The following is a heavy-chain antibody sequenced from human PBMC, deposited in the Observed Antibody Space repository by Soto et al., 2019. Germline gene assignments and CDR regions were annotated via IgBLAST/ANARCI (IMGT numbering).Heavy chain of an antibody. V-gene: IGHV1-69*13. CDR2: IIPIFGTA. J-gene: IGHJ3*02. CDR1: GGTFSSYA. Sequence: SLKVSCKASGGTFSSYAISWVRQAPGQGLEWMGGIIPIFGTANYAQKFQGRVTITADESTSTAYMELSSLRSEDTAVYYCARVGSGSYYNGGAFDIWGQGTMVTVS. D-gene: IGHD3-10*01. CDR3: ARVGSGSYYNGGAFDI.